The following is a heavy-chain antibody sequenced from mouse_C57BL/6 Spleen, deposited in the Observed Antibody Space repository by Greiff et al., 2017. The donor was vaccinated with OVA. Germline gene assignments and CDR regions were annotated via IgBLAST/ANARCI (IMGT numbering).Heavy chain of an antibody. D-gene: IGHD3-2*02. CDR1: GYTFTSYW. J-gene: IGHJ1*03. Sequence: QVQLQQPGAELVKPGASVKMSCKASGYTFTSYWITWVKQRPGQGLEWLGAIYPGSGSTNYNEKFKSKATLTVDTSSSTAYMQLSSLTSEDSAVYYCARSSSGFWYFDVWGTGTTVTVSS. V-gene: IGHV1-55*01. CDR2: IYPGSGST. CDR3: ARSSSGFWYFDV.